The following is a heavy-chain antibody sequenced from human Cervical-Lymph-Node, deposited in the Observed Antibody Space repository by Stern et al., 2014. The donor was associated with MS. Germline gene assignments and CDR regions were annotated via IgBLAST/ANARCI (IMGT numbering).Heavy chain of an antibody. CDR2: IYYRGST. V-gene: IGHV4-59*01. Sequence: QVRLVESGPGLVKPSETLSLTCTVSGGSISSYYWSWIRQPPGKGLEWIGYIYYRGSTNYNPSLKSRVTISVDTSKNQFSLKLSSVTAADTAVYYCARGAYYYDSSGYYSARFDPWGQGTLVTVSS. CDR1: GGSISSYY. J-gene: IGHJ5*02. D-gene: IGHD3-22*01. CDR3: ARGAYYYDSSGYYSARFDP.